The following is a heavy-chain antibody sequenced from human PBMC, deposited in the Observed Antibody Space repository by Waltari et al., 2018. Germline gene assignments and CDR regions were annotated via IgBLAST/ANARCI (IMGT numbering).Heavy chain of an antibody. J-gene: IGHJ6*03. D-gene: IGHD2-8*01. CDR3: ARNGVGYEYYYMDV. Sequence: EVQLVESGGGLVTPGVSLSLSCPASGFSFRSSTLNWVRQAPGKALEWVSSISGSGDLIYYADSVRGRFTISRDNAKNSLFLQMNSLRAEDTAVYYCARNGVGYEYYYMDVWGRGTSVAVSS. V-gene: IGHV3-21*01. CDR1: GFSFRSST. CDR2: ISGSGDLI.